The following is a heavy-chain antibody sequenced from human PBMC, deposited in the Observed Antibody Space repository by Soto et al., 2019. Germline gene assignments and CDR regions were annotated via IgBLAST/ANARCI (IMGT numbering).Heavy chain of an antibody. V-gene: IGHV5-51*03. Sequence: EVQLVQSGAEVKKPGESLKISCKGSGYSFTNYWIGWVRQMPGKGLEWMGIIYPGDSDTRYSPSFQGQVTISADKSISTAYLQWSRLKASDSAMYYCARPFYYGSGSYYNLGYWGQGTLVTVSS. CDR2: IYPGDSDT. D-gene: IGHD3-10*01. CDR1: GYSFTNYW. J-gene: IGHJ4*02. CDR3: ARPFYYGSGSYYNLGY.